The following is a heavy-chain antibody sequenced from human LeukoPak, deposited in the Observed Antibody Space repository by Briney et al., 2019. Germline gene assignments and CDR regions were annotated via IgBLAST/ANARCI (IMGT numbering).Heavy chain of an antibody. Sequence: SETLSLTCAVYGGSFSGYYWSWIRQPPGKGLEWIGEINHSGSTNYNPSLKSRVTISVDTSKNQFSLKLSSVTAADTAVYYCARGVRRYYYNRWFDPWGQGTLVTVSS. CDR2: INHSGST. CDR3: ARGVRRYYYNRWFDP. D-gene: IGHD3-10*01. V-gene: IGHV4-34*01. CDR1: GGSFSGYY. J-gene: IGHJ5*02.